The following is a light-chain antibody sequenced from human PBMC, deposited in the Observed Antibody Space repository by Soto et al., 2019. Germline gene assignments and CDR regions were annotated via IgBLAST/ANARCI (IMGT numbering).Light chain of an antibody. CDR3: AAWDDSLSGYYV. V-gene: IGLV1-47*01. Sequence: QSVLTQPPSVSGAPGQRVTLSCTGNSSNLGAGYDVHWYQQLPGAAPKLVIYKNDQRPSGVPARFSGSKSGTSASLAISGLRSEDEADYYCAAWDDSLSGYYVFGSGTKVTVL. CDR1: SSNLGAGYD. J-gene: IGLJ1*01. CDR2: KND.